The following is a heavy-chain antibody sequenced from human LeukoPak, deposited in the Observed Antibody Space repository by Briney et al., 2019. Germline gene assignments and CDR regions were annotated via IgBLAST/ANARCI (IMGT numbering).Heavy chain of an antibody. CDR2: IYTSGST. CDR3: ARRPPFYSNYVGGYFDY. CDR1: GGSISSGSYY. V-gene: IGHV4-61*02. D-gene: IGHD4-11*01. J-gene: IGHJ4*02. Sequence: PSETLSLTCTVSGGSISSGSYYWSWIRQPAGKGLEWIGRIYTSGSTNYNPSLKSRVTISVDTSKNQFSLKLSSVTAADTAVYYCARRPPFYSNYVGGYFDYWGQGTLVTVSS.